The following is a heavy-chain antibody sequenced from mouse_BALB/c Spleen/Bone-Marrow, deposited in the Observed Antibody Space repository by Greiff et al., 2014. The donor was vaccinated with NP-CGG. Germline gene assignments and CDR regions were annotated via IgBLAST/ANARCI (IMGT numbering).Heavy chain of an antibody. CDR1: GYSFTGYF. CDR3: AREGGYYYGSSTYFDV. Sequence: EVKLMESGPELVKPGASVKISRKASGYSFTGYFMNWVMQSHGKSLEWIGRINPYNGDTFYNQKFKGKATLTVDKSSSTAHMELRSLASEDSAVYYCAREGGYYYGSSTYFDVWGAGTTVTVSA. D-gene: IGHD1-1*01. J-gene: IGHJ1*01. V-gene: IGHV1-20*02. CDR2: INPYNGDT.